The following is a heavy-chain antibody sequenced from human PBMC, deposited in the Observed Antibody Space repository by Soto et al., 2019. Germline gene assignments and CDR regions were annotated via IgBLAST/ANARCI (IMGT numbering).Heavy chain of an antibody. V-gene: IGHV3-15*01. CDR3: TTDPLQGGYDSSGYYFQ. Sequence: PGGSLRLSCAASGFTFNNAWMNWVRQAPGKGLEWVGRIKSKTDGGTTDYAAPVKGRFTISRDDSKNTLYLQMNSLKTGDTAVYYCTTDPLQGGYDSSGYYFQWGQGTLVTVSS. J-gene: IGHJ4*02. CDR2: IKSKTDGGTT. CDR1: GFTFNNAW. D-gene: IGHD3-22*01.